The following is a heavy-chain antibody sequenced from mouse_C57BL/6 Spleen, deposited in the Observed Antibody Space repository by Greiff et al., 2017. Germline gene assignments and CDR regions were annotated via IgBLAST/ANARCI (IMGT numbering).Heavy chain of an antibody. CDR1: GFTFSDYY. CDR3: ARITTVVARAMDY. J-gene: IGHJ4*01. CDR2: INYDGSST. V-gene: IGHV5-16*01. D-gene: IGHD1-1*01. Sequence: EVKVVESEGGLVQPGSSMKLSCTASGFTFSDYYMAWVSQVPEKGLEWVANINYDGSSTYYLDSLKSRFIISRDNAKNILYLQMSSLKSEDTATYYCARITTVVARAMDYWGQGTSVTVSS.